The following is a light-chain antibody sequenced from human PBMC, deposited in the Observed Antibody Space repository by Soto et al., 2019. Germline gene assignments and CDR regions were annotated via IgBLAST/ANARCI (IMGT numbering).Light chain of an antibody. CDR2: EGS. CDR3: CAYAASITYV. CDR1: ISDVGTYNL. J-gene: IGLJ1*01. V-gene: IGLV2-23*01. Sequence: SLPASVCGSTRQSSHISCTGTISDVGTYNLVSWYQQHPGKAPNLMIYEGSKRPSGVSNRFSGSKSGHTASLTISGLQAEEEADYDCCAYAASITYVFGSGTKV.